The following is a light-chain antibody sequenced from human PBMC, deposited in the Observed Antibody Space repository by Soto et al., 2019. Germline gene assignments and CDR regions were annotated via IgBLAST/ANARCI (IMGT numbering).Light chain of an antibody. CDR1: QDIRNF. Sequence: DIQMTQSPTSLSASVGDRVTITCRASQDIRNFVAWYQQKPGKAPKLLIYAASTLQSGVPSRFSGSGAGTDFTLTINSLQPEEVATDSCQKYSSVPVFGPGTKVEIK. CDR2: AAS. J-gene: IGKJ3*01. CDR3: QKYSSVPV. V-gene: IGKV1-27*01.